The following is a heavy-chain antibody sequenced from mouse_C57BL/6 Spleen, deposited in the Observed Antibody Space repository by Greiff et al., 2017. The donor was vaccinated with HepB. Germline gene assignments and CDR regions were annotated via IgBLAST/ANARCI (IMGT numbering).Heavy chain of an antibody. V-gene: IGHV1-52*01. D-gene: IGHD2-1*01. J-gene: IGHJ4*01. CDR2: IDPSDSET. CDR1: GYTFTSYW. Sequence: QVHVKQSGAELVRPGSSVKLSCKASGYTFTSYWMHWVKQRPIQGLEWIGNIDPSDSETHYNQKFKDKATLTVDKSSSTAYMQLSSLTSEDSAVYYCARDGKGAMDYWGQGTSVTVSS. CDR3: ARDGKGAMDY.